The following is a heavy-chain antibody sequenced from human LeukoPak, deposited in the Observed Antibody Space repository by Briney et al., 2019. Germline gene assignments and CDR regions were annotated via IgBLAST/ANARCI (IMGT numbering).Heavy chain of an antibody. CDR2: IYYSGST. J-gene: IGHJ5*02. D-gene: IGHD5-18*01. CDR1: GGSISTYY. CDR3: ARDSGYSYGYGFDP. Sequence: SETLSLTCIVSGGSISTYYWSWIRQPPGKGLEWIGYIYYSGSTNYNPSLKSRVTISVDTSKNQFSLKLSSVTAADTAVYYCARDSGYSYGYGFDPWGQGTLVTVSS. V-gene: IGHV4-59*01.